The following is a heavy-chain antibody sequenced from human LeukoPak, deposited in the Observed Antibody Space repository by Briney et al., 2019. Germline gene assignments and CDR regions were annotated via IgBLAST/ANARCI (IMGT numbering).Heavy chain of an antibody. V-gene: IGHV5-51*01. CDR2: IYPGDSDT. J-gene: IGHJ5*02. CDR1: GYSFTSYW. D-gene: IGHD1-26*01. Sequence: GESRKISCKGSGYSFTSYWIGWVRQMPGKGLEWMGIIYPGDSDTRYSPSFQGQVTISAGKSISTAYLQWSSLKASDTAMYYCARREVGAINWFDLWGQGTLVTVSS. CDR3: ARREVGAINWFDL.